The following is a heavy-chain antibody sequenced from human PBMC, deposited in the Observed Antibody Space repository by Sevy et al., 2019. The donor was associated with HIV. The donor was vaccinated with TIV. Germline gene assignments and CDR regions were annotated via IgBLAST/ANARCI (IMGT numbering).Heavy chain of an antibody. CDR2: IYPGDSDT. CDR3: ASAGWRMGGFDY. Sequence: GSLRLSCKGSGYSFTSYWIGWVRQMPGKGLEWMGIIYPGDSDTRYSPSFQGQVTISADKSISTAYLQWSSLKASDTTMYYCASAGWRMGGFDYWGQGTLVTVSS. D-gene: IGHD3-16*01. J-gene: IGHJ4*02. V-gene: IGHV5-51*01. CDR1: GYSFTSYW.